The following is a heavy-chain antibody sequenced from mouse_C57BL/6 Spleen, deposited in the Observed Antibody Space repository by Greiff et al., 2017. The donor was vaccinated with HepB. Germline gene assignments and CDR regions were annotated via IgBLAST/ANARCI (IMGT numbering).Heavy chain of an antibody. J-gene: IGHJ3*01. D-gene: IGHD4-1*01. CDR2: ISNGGGST. CDR1: GFTFSDYY. CDR3: ARPRTGTTWFAY. V-gene: IGHV5-12*01. Sequence: EVNVVESGGGLVQPGGSLKLSCAASGFTFSDYYMYWVRQTPEKRLEWVAYISNGGGSTYYPDTVKGRFTISRDNAKNTLYLQMSRLKSEDTAMYYCARPRTGTTWFAYWGQGTLVTVSA.